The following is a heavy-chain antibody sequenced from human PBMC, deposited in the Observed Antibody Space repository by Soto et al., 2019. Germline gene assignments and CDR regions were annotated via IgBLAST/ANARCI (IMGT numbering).Heavy chain of an antibody. D-gene: IGHD2-2*02. CDR2: IIPILGIA. CDR1: GGTFSSYT. Sequence: QVQLVQSGAEVKKPGSSVKVSCKASGGTFSSYTISWVRQAPGQGLEWMGRIIPILGIANYAQKFQGRVTITADKSTSTAYMELSRMRSEDTAVYYCSMEYCSSTSCYRDYWGQGTLVTVSS. V-gene: IGHV1-69*02. J-gene: IGHJ4*02. CDR3: SMEYCSSTSCYRDY.